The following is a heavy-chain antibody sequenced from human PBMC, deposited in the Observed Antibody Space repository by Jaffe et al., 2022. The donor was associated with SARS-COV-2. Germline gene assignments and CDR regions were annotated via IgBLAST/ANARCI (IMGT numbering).Heavy chain of an antibody. J-gene: IGHJ6*02. D-gene: IGHD4-17*01. CDR2: IYYSGST. Sequence: QVQLQESGPGLVKPSQTLSLTCTVSGGSISSVGYYWSWIRQHPGKGLEWIGYIYYSGSTYYNPSLKSRVTISVDTSKNQFSLKVSSVTAADTAVYYCARHYGDHGALYGVDVWGQGTTVTVSS. CDR3: ARHYGDHGALYGVDV. V-gene: IGHV4-31*03. CDR1: GGSISSVGYY.